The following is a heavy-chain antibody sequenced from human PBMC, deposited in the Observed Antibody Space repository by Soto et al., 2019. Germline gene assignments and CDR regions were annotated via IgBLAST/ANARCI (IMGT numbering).Heavy chain of an antibody. D-gene: IGHD3-10*01. V-gene: IGHV4-59*12. J-gene: IGHJ4*02. CDR1: GGSISSYY. Sequence: QVQLQESGPGLVKPSETLSLTCTVSGGSISSYYWSWIRQPPGKGLEWIGYIYYSGSTNYNPSLKIRAPLPVATPKTRFSLKLAPVPAADTAVYYGARRYGSALDSGGQGTLVTVSS. CDR3: ARRYGSALDS. CDR2: IYYSGST.